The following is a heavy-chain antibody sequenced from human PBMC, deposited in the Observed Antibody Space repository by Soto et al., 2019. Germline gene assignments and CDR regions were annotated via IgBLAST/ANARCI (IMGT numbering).Heavy chain of an antibody. CDR3: VRGVLS. D-gene: IGHD3-10*01. V-gene: IGHV4-31*03. CDR1: GGSISSGGYY. CDR2: IHHSGCT. J-gene: IGHJ1*01. Sequence: QVQLQESGPGLVKASQTLSLTCNVSGGSISSGGYYWTWIRQHPGKGLEWIGNIHHSGCTFYNPSLKSRVSISVDTSKNQFSLKLSSVTAADTAVYFCVRGVLSWGQGTLVTVSS.